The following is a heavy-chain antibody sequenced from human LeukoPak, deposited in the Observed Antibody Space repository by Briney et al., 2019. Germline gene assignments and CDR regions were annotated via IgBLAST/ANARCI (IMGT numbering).Heavy chain of an antibody. V-gene: IGHV3-7*01. Sequence: PGGSLRPSCAASGFTFSSYWMSWVRQAPGKGLEWVANIKQDGSERYYVDSVKGRFTISRDNAKNSLYLQMNSLRAEDTYVYYCARGYCSGGHCYAFDYWGQGTLVTVSS. CDR1: GFTFSSYW. J-gene: IGHJ4*02. CDR3: ARGYCSGGHCYAFDY. D-gene: IGHD2-15*01. CDR2: IKQDGSER.